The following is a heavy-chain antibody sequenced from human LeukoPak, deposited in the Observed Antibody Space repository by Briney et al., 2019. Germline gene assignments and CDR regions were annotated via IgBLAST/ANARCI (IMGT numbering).Heavy chain of an antibody. Sequence: GGSLRLSCAASGFTFSSYEMNWVRQATGKGLEWVSYISSSGSTIYYADSVKGRFTISRDNAKNSLYLQMNSLRAEDTAVYYCARDHYDSSGPNFLYFDYWGQGTLVTVSS. J-gene: IGHJ4*02. D-gene: IGHD3-22*01. CDR2: ISSSGSTI. CDR1: GFTFSSYE. CDR3: ARDHYDSSGPNFLYFDY. V-gene: IGHV3-48*03.